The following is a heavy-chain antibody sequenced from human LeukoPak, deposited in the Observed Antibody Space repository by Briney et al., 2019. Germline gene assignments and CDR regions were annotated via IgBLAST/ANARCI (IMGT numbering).Heavy chain of an antibody. CDR3: ARGYGSGSYYNGFDY. CDR2: INHSGST. V-gene: IGHV4-34*01. D-gene: IGHD3-10*01. CDR1: GGSFSGYY. Sequence: PSETLSLTCAVYGGSFSGYYWSWIRQPPGKGLEWMGEINHSGSTNYNPSLKSRVTISVDTSKTQFSLKLSSVTAADTAVYYCARGYGSGSYYNGFDYWGQGTLVTVSS. J-gene: IGHJ4*02.